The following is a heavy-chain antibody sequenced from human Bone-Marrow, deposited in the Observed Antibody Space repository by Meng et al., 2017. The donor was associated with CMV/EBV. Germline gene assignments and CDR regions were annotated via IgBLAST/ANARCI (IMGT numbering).Heavy chain of an antibody. CDR1: VFHVSTNY. V-gene: IGHV3-66*02. Sequence: ASVFHVSTNYMNWVRQAPGKGLEWVSVIYSDRSTYYADSVQGRFTISRDDPENTVYLQMSDLRIEDTAVYYCARGYSYGYAEFFDYWGQGVLVTVSS. J-gene: IGHJ4*02. CDR2: IYSDRST. D-gene: IGHD5-18*01. CDR3: ARGYSYGYAEFFDY.